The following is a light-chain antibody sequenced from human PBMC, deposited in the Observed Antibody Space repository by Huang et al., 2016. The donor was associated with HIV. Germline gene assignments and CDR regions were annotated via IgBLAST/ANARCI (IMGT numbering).Light chain of an antibody. CDR3: QQSYSTPRVT. V-gene: IGKV1-39*01. CDR2: STA. Sequence: IRLAQSPSSLSASVGDRVTIACRTSHFINNYLNWYQQKPGKAPKLLIYSTANLQIGVPLRFRGSGSGTAFTRTITNLQPDDFATYSCQQSYSTPRVTFGPGTRVDI. J-gene: IGKJ3*01. CDR1: HFINNY.